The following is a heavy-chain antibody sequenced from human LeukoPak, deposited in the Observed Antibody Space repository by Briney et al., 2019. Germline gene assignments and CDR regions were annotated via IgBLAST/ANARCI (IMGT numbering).Heavy chain of an antibody. CDR2: ISGGGSNT. CDR3: AKYLSGNYYHGLDV. CDR1: GFTFSTYN. D-gene: IGHD3-3*01. J-gene: IGHJ6*02. V-gene: IGHV3-23*01. Sequence: PGGSLRLSCAASGFTFSTYNMVWVRQPPGNGLEWVSIISGGGSNTYYADSVKGRFTISRDNSKNTVYLQMSSLRAEDTAIYYCAKYLSGNYYHGLDVWGQGTTVTVSS.